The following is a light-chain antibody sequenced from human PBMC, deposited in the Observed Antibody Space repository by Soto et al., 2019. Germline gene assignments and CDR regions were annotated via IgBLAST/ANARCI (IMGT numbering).Light chain of an antibody. J-gene: IGLJ1*01. V-gene: IGLV2-14*01. CDR2: EVS. Sequence: QSALTQPASVSGSPGQSITISCTGTSSDVGDYKYVSWYQQHPGKAPKLVISEVSNRPSGISNRFSGSKSGNTASLTISGLQAEDEADYYCSAYTVSRTYVFGTGTKVTVL. CDR3: SAYTVSRTYV. CDR1: SSDVGDYKY.